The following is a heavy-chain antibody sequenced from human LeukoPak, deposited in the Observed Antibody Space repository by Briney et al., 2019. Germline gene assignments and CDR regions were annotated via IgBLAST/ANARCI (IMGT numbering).Heavy chain of an antibody. CDR2: IKTKSEGGTT. J-gene: IGHJ4*02. CDR3: TTFSGPGVTPRYYSDY. Sequence: GGSLRLSCAASGFTFSDAWLSGVPQAPGKGLEWVFGIKTKSEGGTTDYAAHVKGRFTTSRDDSKNTLYLQMNSLTTEDTAVYYCTTFSGPGVTPRYYSDYWGQGTLVTVSS. V-gene: IGHV3-15*01. CDR1: GFTFSDAW. D-gene: IGHD5-18*01.